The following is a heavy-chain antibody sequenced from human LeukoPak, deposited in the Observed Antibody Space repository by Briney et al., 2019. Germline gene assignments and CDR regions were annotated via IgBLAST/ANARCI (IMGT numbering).Heavy chain of an antibody. CDR1: GGSISSGGYY. V-gene: IGHV4-31*03. Sequence: SETLSLTCTVSGGSISSGGYYWSWIRQRPGKGLGWIGYIYYSGSTYYNPSLKSRVTISVDTSKNQFSLKLSSVTAADTAVYYCARVPINYYDSSGWPCYFDYWGQGTLVTVSS. CDR2: IYYSGST. CDR3: ARVPINYYDSSGWPCYFDY. D-gene: IGHD3-22*01. J-gene: IGHJ4*02.